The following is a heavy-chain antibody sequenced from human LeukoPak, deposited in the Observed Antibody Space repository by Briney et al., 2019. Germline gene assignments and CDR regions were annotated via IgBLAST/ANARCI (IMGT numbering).Heavy chain of an antibody. D-gene: IGHD6-13*01. CDR3: AKSRIAKYYYYMDV. CDR2: ISDSGGST. V-gene: IGHV3-23*01. Sequence: GGSLRLSCAASGFTFSTYAMSWVRQAPGKRLEWVSAISDSGGSTYYADSVKGRFTISRDNSKNTLYLQMNSLRAEDTAVYCCAKSRIAKYYYYMDVWGKGTTVTVSS. J-gene: IGHJ6*03. CDR1: GFTFSTYA.